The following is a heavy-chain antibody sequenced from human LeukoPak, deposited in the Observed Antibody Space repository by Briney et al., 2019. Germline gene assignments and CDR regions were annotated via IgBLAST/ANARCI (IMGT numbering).Heavy chain of an antibody. V-gene: IGHV4-59*01. D-gene: IGHD3-3*01. CDR2: IYYSRST. J-gene: IGHJ4*02. CDR1: GGSISSYY. Sequence: PSETLSLTCTVSGGSISSYYWSWIRQPPGKGLEWIGYIYYSRSTNYNPSLKSRVTISVDTSKNQFSLKLSSVTAADTAVYYCARAPSNYDFWSGMVGYYFDYWGQGTLVTVSS. CDR3: ARAPSNYDFWSGMVGYYFDY.